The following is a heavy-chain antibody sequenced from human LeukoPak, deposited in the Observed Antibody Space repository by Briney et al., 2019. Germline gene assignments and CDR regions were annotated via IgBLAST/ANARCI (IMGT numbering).Heavy chain of an antibody. J-gene: IGHJ3*02. V-gene: IGHV5-51*01. Sequence: HGESLKISCKGSGYSFPNYWIGWVRQMPGKGLEWMGIIYPGDSDTRYSPSFQGQVTISADKSISTAYLQWSSLKASDTAMYYCARPSRDSSIAARRDAFDIWGQGTMVTVSS. CDR3: ARPSRDSSIAARRDAFDI. D-gene: IGHD6-6*01. CDR2: IYPGDSDT. CDR1: GYSFPNYW.